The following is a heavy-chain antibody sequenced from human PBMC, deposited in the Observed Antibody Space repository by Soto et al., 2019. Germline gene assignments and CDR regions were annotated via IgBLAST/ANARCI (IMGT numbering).Heavy chain of an antibody. D-gene: IGHD6-6*01. CDR2: ISASGGST. V-gene: IGHV3-23*01. CDR1: GFTFINYA. CDR3: AKDRGSLYSSSSPLDY. Sequence: PGGSLRLSCAASGFTFINYAMTWVRQAPGKGLEWVSGISASGGSTYYADSVKGRFTISRDNSKNTLYLQMNSLRAEDTALYYCAKDRGSLYSSSSPLDYWGQGTLVTVSS. J-gene: IGHJ4*02.